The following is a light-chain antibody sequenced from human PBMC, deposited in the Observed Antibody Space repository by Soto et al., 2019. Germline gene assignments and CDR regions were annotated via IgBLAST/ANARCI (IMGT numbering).Light chain of an antibody. Sequence: DIQMTQSPSSLSAAVGDRVIITCRASQSMFNYVNWYQKKPGKAPKLLIYAASNLQSGVPSRFSGSGFGTDFTLTINNLQPEDFATYYCQQSYSIPFAFGPGTQVD. J-gene: IGKJ3*01. CDR1: QSMFNY. CDR2: AAS. V-gene: IGKV1-39*01. CDR3: QQSYSIPFA.